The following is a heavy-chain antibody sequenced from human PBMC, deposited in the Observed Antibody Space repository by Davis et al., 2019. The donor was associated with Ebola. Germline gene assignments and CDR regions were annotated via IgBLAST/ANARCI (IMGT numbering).Heavy chain of an antibody. CDR1: GGSISSSSYY. CDR3: ARRDDFWSGYYFDY. V-gene: IGHV4-39*07. Sequence: PSETLSLTCTVSGGSISSSSYYWGWIRQPPGKGLEWIGSIYHSGSTYYNPSLKSRVTISVDTSKNQFSLKLSSVTAADTAVYYCARRDDFWSGYYFDYWGQGTLVTVSS. D-gene: IGHD3-3*01. CDR2: IYHSGST. J-gene: IGHJ4*02.